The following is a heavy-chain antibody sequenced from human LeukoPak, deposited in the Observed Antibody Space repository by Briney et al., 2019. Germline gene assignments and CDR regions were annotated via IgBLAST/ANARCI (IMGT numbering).Heavy chain of an antibody. J-gene: IGHJ4*02. D-gene: IGHD3-22*01. V-gene: IGHV1-2*02. Sequence: GASVKVSCKASGYTFTGYYMHWVRQAPGQGLEWMGWINPNSGGTNYAQKFQGRVTMTTDTSTSTAYMELRSLRSDDTAVYYCARGDYYDSSGYSDASLFDYWGQGTLVTVSS. CDR1: GYTFTGYY. CDR2: INPNSGGT. CDR3: ARGDYYDSSGYSDASLFDY.